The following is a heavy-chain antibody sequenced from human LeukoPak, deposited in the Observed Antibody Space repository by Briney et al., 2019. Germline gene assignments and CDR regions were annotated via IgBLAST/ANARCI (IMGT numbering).Heavy chain of an antibody. D-gene: IGHD2-15*01. Sequence: SETLSLTCTVSGGSISSGDYYWSWIRQPPGKGPEWIGYIYYSGSTYYNPSLKSRVTISVDTSKNHFSLRLSSVTAADTAVYYCARYCSGGSCYPYYYYAMDVWGQGITVTVSS. CDR3: ARYCSGGSCYPYYYYAMDV. CDR1: GGSISSGDYY. V-gene: IGHV4-30-4*01. J-gene: IGHJ6*02. CDR2: IYYSGST.